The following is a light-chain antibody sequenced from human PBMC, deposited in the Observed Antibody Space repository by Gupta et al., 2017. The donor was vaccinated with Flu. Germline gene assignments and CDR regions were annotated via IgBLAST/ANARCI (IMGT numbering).Light chain of an antibody. V-gene: IGKV3-20*01. J-gene: IGKJ1*01. Sequence: EIGLTQSPGTLSLSPGERATLSCRASQNVRSNFLGWYQQKPGQAPRLLIHGVFNRATGVPDRFSGSGSGTDFTLSINRLEPEDFAVYYCQQYAASPGTFGQGTKVEIK. CDR1: QNVRSNF. CDR3: QQYAASPGT. CDR2: GVF.